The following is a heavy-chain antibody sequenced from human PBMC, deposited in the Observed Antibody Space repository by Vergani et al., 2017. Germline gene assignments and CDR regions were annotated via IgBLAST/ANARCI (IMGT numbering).Heavy chain of an antibody. D-gene: IGHD6-13*01. J-gene: IGHJ4*02. Sequence: QVQLQESGPGLVKPSETLSLTCTVSGGSISSYYWSWIRQPPGKGLEWIGYIYYSGSTNYNPSLKSRVTISVDTSKNQFSLKLSSVTAADTAVYYCARDATQTSSSGLDYWCQGTLVTVSS. V-gene: IGHV4-59*01. CDR1: GGSISSYY. CDR2: IYYSGST. CDR3: ARDATQTSSSGLDY.